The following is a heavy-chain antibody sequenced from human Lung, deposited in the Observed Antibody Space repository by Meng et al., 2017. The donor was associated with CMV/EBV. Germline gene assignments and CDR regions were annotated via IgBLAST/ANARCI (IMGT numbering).Heavy chain of an antibody. Sequence: QVQLVQSGGEVKRPGASVKVSCKTSGSTFKRNAITWVRQAPGQGLEWMGWINPYNGNTDHAQNLQARLTMTTDTSTSTVYMELGSLRSDDTAVYYCARGRVSYSSSSSLNYWGQGTLVTVSS. CDR1: GSTFKRNA. CDR3: ARGRVSYSSSSSLNY. D-gene: IGHD6-6*01. V-gene: IGHV1-18*01. J-gene: IGHJ4*02. CDR2: INPYNGNT.